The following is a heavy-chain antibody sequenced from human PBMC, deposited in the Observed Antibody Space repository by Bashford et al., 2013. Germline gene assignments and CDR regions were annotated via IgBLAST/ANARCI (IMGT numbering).Heavy chain of an antibody. CDR1: GGSIGNYY. V-gene: IGHV4-59*08. CDR2: IYYNVNT. D-gene: IGHD6-19*01. CDR3: ASRLAVAGYFHL. J-gene: IGHJ1*01. Sequence: SETLSLTCTVAGGSIGNYYWSWIRQSPGKGLEWIGYIYYNVNTNYNPSLKSRVAISVDTSKNQFSLKLSSVTASDTAVYYCASRLAVAGYFHLWGQGTLVTVSS.